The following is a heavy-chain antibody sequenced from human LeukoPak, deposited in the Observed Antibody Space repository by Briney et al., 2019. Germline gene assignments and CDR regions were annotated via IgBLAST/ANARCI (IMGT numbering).Heavy chain of an antibody. V-gene: IGHV3-7*01. CDR1: GFAFSNYW. CDR2: IKQDGSEK. Sequence: PGGSLRLSCVASGFAFSNYWMTWVRQAPGKGLEWVANIKQDGSEKYYVDSVKGRFTISRDNAKNSLYLQMNSLRAEDTAVYYCAREWTLRGHSTYDPDYWGQGTLVTVSS. J-gene: IGHJ4*02. CDR3: AREWTLRGHSTYDPDY. D-gene: IGHD5-12*01.